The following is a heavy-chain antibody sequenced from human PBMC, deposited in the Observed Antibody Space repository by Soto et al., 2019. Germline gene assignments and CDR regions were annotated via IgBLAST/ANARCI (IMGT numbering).Heavy chain of an antibody. Sequence: QVQLVQSGAEVKKPGASVKVSCKASGYTFTSYGISWVRQAPGQGLEWMGWISAYNGNTNYAQKLQGRVTMTTDTSTSTAYMELRSLRSDATAVYYCARDRVVPAANPAYGMDVWGQGTTVTVSS. CDR1: GYTFTSYG. CDR2: ISAYNGNT. CDR3: ARDRVVPAANPAYGMDV. D-gene: IGHD2-2*01. V-gene: IGHV1-18*01. J-gene: IGHJ6*02.